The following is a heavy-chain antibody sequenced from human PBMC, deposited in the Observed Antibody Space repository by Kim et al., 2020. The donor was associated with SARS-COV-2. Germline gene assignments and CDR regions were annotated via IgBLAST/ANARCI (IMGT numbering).Heavy chain of an antibody. CDR2: ISAYNGNT. D-gene: IGHD3-22*01. CDR3: ARVRVVITSNRNWFDP. Sequence: ASVKVSCKASGYTFTSYGISWVRQAPGQGLEWMGWISAYNGNTNYAQKLQGRVTMTTDTSTSTAYMELRSLRSDDTAVYYCARVRVVITSNRNWFDPWGQGTLVTVSS. V-gene: IGHV1-18*01. J-gene: IGHJ5*02. CDR1: GYTFTSYG.